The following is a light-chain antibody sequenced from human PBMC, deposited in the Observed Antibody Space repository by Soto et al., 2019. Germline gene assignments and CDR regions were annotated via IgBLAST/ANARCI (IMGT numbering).Light chain of an antibody. V-gene: IGKV3-20*01. CDR1: QDIRSS. CDR2: GVS. CDR3: QQYASTPIT. Sequence: EIVMTQSPATLSVSPGERVTLSCRASQDIRSSLACYQQKPGQAPRLLIYGVSSRATGIPDRFSGSGSGTDFTLTISRLEPEDFAVYYCQQYASTPITFGQGTRLEIK. J-gene: IGKJ5*01.